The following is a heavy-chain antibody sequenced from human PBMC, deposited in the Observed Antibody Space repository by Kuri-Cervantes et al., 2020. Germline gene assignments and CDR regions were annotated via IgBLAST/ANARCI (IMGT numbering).Heavy chain of an antibody. V-gene: IGHV4-34*01. Sequence: GSLRLSCAVYGGSFSGYYWSWIRQPPGKGLEWIGEINHSGSTNYNPSLKSRVTISVDTSKNQFSLKLSSVTAADTAVYYCARAASGGVTMVRGFDYWGQGTLVTVSS. CDR1: GGSFSGYY. CDR3: ARAASGGVTMVRGFDY. D-gene: IGHD3-10*01. CDR2: INHSGST. J-gene: IGHJ4*02.